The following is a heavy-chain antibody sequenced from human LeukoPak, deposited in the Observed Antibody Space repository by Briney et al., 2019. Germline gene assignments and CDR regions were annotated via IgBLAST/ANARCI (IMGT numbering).Heavy chain of an antibody. CDR3: ARDRRVGNSGSYYRWFDP. V-gene: IGHV4-34*01. CDR1: GGSFSGYY. D-gene: IGHD1-26*01. Sequence: PSETLSLTCAVYGGSFSGYYWSWIRQPPGKGLEWIGEINHSGSTNYNPSLKSRVTISVGTSKNQFSLKLSSVTAADTAVYYCARDRRVGNSGSYYRWFDPWGQGTLVTVSS. J-gene: IGHJ5*02. CDR2: INHSGST.